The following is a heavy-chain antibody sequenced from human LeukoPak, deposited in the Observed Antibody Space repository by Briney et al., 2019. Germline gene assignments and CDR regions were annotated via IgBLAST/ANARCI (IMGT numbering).Heavy chain of an antibody. CDR1: GFTFSSYA. CDR3: ARVDTAMGSLDY. D-gene: IGHD5-18*01. J-gene: IGHJ4*02. Sequence: GGSLRLSCAASGFTFSSYAMSWVRQAPGKGLDWVSAISGSGGNTYYADSVKGRFTISRDNSKNTLYLQMNTLRAEDTAVYYCARVDTAMGSLDYWGQGTLVTVSS. CDR2: ISGSGGNT. V-gene: IGHV3-23*01.